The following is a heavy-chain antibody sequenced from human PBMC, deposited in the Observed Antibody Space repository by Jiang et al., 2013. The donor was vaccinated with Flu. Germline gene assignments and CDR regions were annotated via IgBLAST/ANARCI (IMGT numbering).Heavy chain of an antibody. CDR2: IDPSDSYP. J-gene: IGHJ6*04. V-gene: IGHV5-10-1*01. CDR1: GYTFTDYW. D-gene: IGHD6-6*01. Sequence: GAEVKKPGESLRISCKGSGYTFTDYWISWVRQMPGKGLEWMGRIDPSDSYPNYSPSFKGHVTISVDKSISTAYLQWSSLAASDTAMYYCARRGDSRSSAYYGMDVWGIGTTVTVSS. CDR3: ARRGDSRSSAYYGMDV.